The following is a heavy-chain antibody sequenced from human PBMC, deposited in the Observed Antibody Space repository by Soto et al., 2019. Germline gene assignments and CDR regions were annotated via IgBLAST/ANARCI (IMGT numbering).Heavy chain of an antibody. CDR1: GGTFSSYA. CDR3: ARGYCSSASCLSGMVV. D-gene: IGHD2-2*01. Sequence: QVQLVQSGAEVKKPGSSVKVSCKASGGTFSSYAISWVRQAPGQGLEWMGGIIPIFGTANYAQKFQGRVTSTADESTRTAYLDLSSLGSEDTAVYYCARGYCSSASCLSGMVVWGHGTTVTVSS. J-gene: IGHJ6*02. CDR2: IIPIFGTA. V-gene: IGHV1-69*12.